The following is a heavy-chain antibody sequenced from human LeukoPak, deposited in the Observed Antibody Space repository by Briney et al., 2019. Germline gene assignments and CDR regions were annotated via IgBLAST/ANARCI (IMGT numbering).Heavy chain of an antibody. J-gene: IGHJ4*02. CDR2: IIPIFGTA. CDR1: GGTFSSYA. Sequence: ASVKVSCKASGGTFSSYAISWVRQAPGQGLEWMGRIIPIFGTANYAQKFQGRVTITTDESTSTAYMELSSLRSEDTAVYYCARDSGEGSSSWHNYWGQGTLVTVSS. CDR3: ARDSGEGSSSWHNY. V-gene: IGHV1-69*05. D-gene: IGHD6-13*01.